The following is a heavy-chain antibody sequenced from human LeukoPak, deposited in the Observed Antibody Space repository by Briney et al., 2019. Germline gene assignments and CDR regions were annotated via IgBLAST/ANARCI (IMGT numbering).Heavy chain of an antibody. V-gene: IGHV4-59*08. D-gene: IGHD3-22*01. CDR3: ARHGGPTERSGYLYYLDY. J-gene: IGHJ4*02. CDR2: IHYTGTT. CDR1: GGSLSGYY. Sequence: SETLSLTCGVSGGSLSGYYWSSIRQPPGNELEYIGFIHYTGTTNYNPSLRSRLSISVDPSKNQFSLKLSSVTAADTAVYYCARHGGPTERSGYLYYLDYWGQGILVTVSS.